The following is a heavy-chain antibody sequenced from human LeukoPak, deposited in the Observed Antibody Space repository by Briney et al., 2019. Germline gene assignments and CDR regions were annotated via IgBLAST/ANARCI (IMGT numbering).Heavy chain of an antibody. Sequence: PSETLSLTCTVSGGSISSYYWSWIRRPPGKGLEWIGYIYYSGSTNYNPSLKSRVTISVDTSKNQFSLKLSSVTAADTAVYYCARGLRGWSTQPLAYFDYWGQGTLVTVSS. V-gene: IGHV4-59*01. CDR1: GGSISSYY. CDR3: ARGLRGWSTQPLAYFDY. J-gene: IGHJ4*02. D-gene: IGHD6-19*01. CDR2: IYYSGST.